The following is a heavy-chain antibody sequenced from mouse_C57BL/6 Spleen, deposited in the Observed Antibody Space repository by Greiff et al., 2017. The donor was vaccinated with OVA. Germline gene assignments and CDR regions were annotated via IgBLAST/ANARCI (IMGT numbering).Heavy chain of an antibody. CDR1: GYTFTDYY. Sequence: VQLQQSGAELVRPGASVKLSCKASGYTFTDYYINWVKQRPGQGLEWIARIYPGSGNTYYNEKFKGKATLTAEKSSSTAYMQLSSLTSEDSAVYFCARCRTGVYWYFDVWGTGTTVTVSS. CDR3: ARCRTGVYWYFDV. J-gene: IGHJ1*03. V-gene: IGHV1-76*01. D-gene: IGHD4-1*01. CDR2: IYPGSGNT.